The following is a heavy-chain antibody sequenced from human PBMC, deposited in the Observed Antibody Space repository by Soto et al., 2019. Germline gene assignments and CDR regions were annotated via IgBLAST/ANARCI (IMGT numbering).Heavy chain of an antibody. J-gene: IGHJ3*01. CDR3: PRDQQWLIEAGAFDV. Sequence: SVKVSCKASGFTFTSSALQWVRQARGQRLEWIGWIVVGSGNTNYAQKFQERVTITRDMSTSTAYMELSSMRSEDTAVYYCPRDQQWLIEAGAFDVGGQGTMVTVSS. V-gene: IGHV1-58*01. CDR2: IVVGSGNT. CDR1: GFTFTSSA. D-gene: IGHD6-19*01.